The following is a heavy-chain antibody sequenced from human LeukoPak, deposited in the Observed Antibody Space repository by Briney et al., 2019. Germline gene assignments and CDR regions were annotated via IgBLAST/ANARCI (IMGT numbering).Heavy chain of an antibody. CDR3: ARDPSNTSGFYAYLDS. CDR1: GYTFTSHG. D-gene: IGHD6-19*01. CDR2: ISAYNDDT. J-gene: IGHJ4*02. Sequence: ASVKVSCKASGYTFTSHGISWVRQAPGQGLEWMGWISAYNDDTKYAQKTQGRVTMTTDASTSTAYMELRSLRSDDTAMYYCARDPSNTSGFYAYLDSRGQGTLVTVSS. V-gene: IGHV1-18*01.